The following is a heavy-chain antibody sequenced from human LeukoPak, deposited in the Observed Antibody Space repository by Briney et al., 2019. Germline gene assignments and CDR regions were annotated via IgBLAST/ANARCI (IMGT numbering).Heavy chain of an antibody. CDR3: AKASRTHRYYYGMDV. CDR2: ISWNRGSI. D-gene: IGHD1-14*01. Sequence: GRSLRLSCAASGFTFDDYAMHWVRQAPGKGLEWVSGISWNRGSIGYADSVKGRFTISRDNAKNSLYLQMNSLRAEDTALYYCAKASRTHRYYYGMDVWGQGTTVTVSS. J-gene: IGHJ6*02. V-gene: IGHV3-9*01. CDR1: GFTFDDYA.